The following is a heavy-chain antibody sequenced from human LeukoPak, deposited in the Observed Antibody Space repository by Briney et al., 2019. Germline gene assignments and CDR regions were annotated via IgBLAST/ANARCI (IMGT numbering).Heavy chain of an antibody. Sequence: SETLSLTCAVYGGSVSGYYWSWIRQPPGKGLEWIGEISHSGSTNYNPSLKSRVTISVDTSKNQFSLRLSSVTAADTAVYYCARHYGPWGQGTLVTVSS. CDR3: ARHYGP. J-gene: IGHJ4*02. V-gene: IGHV4-34*01. D-gene: IGHD3-16*01. CDR2: ISHSGST. CDR1: GGSVSGYY.